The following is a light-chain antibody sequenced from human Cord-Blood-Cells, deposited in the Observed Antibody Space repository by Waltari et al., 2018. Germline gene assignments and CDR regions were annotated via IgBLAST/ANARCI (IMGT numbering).Light chain of an antibody. CDR3: AVWDDSLNGQV. CDR2: SNN. V-gene: IGLV1-44*01. J-gene: IGLJ3*02. Sequence: YPQLLGTAPKLLIYSNNPRPSVVPYRFSDSQAGSPASQAISGLQSEDEAGYYCAVWDDSLNGQVFGGGTKLTVL.